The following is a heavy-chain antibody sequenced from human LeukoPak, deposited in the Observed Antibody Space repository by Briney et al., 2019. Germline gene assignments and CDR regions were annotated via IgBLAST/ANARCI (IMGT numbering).Heavy chain of an antibody. Sequence: GGSLRLSCAASGVTFSSYAMGWVRQAPGKGLEWVAAVGASGGSTHHADSVKGRFTISRDNSKNTLYLQMNSLRAEDTAVYYCAKLYDSGTYYNLFDYWGQGTLVTVSS. CDR2: VGASGGST. CDR3: AKLYDSGTYYNLFDY. J-gene: IGHJ4*02. D-gene: IGHD3-10*01. CDR1: GVTFSSYA. V-gene: IGHV3-23*01.